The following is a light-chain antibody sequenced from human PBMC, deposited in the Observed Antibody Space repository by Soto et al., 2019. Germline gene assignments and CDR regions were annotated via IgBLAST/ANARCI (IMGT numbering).Light chain of an antibody. V-gene: IGKV1-5*03. CDR2: KAS. CDR1: QTISSW. Sequence: DIQMTQSPSTLSGSVGDRVTITCRASQTISSWLAWYQQKPGKAPKLLIYKASTLKSGVPSRFRCSGSGQEFTLTISSLQPDDFATYHCPHYNSYLEAVGQGTKVDIK. CDR3: PHYNSYLEA. J-gene: IGKJ1*01.